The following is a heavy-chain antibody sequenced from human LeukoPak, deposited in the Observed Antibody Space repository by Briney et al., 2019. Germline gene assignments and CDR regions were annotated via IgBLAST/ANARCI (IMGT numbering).Heavy chain of an antibody. CDR3: ARGDSSVGLNY. CDR2: INHSGST. CDR1: GGSISSSSYY. D-gene: IGHD1-26*01. J-gene: IGHJ4*02. V-gene: IGHV4-39*07. Sequence: SETLSLTCTVSGGSISSSSYYWGWIRQPPGKGLEWIGEINHSGSTNYNPSLKSRVTISVDTSKNQFSLKLSSVTAADTAVYYCARGDSSVGLNYWGQGTLVTVSS.